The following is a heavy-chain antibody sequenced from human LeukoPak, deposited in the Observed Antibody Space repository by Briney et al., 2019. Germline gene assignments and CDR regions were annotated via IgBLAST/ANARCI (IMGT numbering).Heavy chain of an antibody. D-gene: IGHD5-24*01. CDR1: GGSFSSSSYY. V-gene: IGHV4-39*01. Sequence: SETLSLTCTVSGGSFSSSSYYWGWIRQPPGKGLEWIVSMYDSGSTYYNAALRSRLTFSVDTSKNLFSLKLSFVTAAATAVYYCARHFDRDGYTSNAFDIWGQGTMVTVSS. CDR2: MYDSGST. CDR3: ARHFDRDGYTSNAFDI. J-gene: IGHJ3*02.